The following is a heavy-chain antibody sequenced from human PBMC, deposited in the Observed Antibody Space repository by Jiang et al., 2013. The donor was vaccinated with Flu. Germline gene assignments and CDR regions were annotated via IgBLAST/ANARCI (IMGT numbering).Heavy chain of an antibody. D-gene: IGHD5-24*01. CDR2: MNPNSGNT. J-gene: IGHJ3*02. Sequence: VQLVESGAEVKKPGASVKVSCKASGYTFTSYDINWVRQATGQGLEWMGWMNPNSGNTGYAQKFQGRVTMTRNTSISTAYMELSSLRSEDTAVYYCARGHYRDGYKFWAQDDAFDIWGQGTMVTVSS. V-gene: IGHV1-8*01. CDR1: GYTFTSYD. CDR3: ARGHYRDGYKFWAQDDAFDI.